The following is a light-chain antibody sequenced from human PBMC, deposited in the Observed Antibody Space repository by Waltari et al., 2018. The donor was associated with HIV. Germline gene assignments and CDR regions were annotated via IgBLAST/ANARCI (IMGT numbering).Light chain of an antibody. CDR1: SGHNHYV. Sequence: QVVLTQPPSASASLGASVRLTCTLSSGHNHYVIAWHQQQPEKGPRFLMKLTSDGRHSKGDGVPDRFSGSSSGAERYLIISSLQSEDAADYFCQTWRTGLQVFGGGTRLTVL. CDR2: LTSDGRH. J-gene: IGLJ3*02. V-gene: IGLV4-69*02. CDR3: QTWRTGLQV.